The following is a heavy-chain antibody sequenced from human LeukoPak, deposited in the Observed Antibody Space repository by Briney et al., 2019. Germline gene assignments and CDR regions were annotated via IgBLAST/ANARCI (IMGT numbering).Heavy chain of an antibody. CDR1: GYTFTSYD. Sequence: ASVKVSCKASGYTFTSYDINWVRQAPGQGLEWMGWISAYNGNTNYAQKLQGRVTMTTDTSTSTAYMELRSLRSDDTAVYYCARDFPNYYDSSGRPFDYWGQGTLVTVSS. CDR3: ARDFPNYYDSSGRPFDY. J-gene: IGHJ4*02. CDR2: ISAYNGNT. D-gene: IGHD3-22*01. V-gene: IGHV1-18*01.